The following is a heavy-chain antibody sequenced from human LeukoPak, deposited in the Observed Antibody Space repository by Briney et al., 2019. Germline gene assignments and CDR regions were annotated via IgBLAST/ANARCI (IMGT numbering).Heavy chain of an antibody. V-gene: IGHV3-9*01. CDR2: ISWNSGSI. Sequence: GGSLRLPCAASGFTFDDYAMHWVRQAPGKGLEWVSGISWNSGSIGYADSVKGRFTISRDNAKNSLFLQMNSLRAEDTALYYCAKGRAVARSWFDPWGQGTLVTVSS. CDR1: GFTFDDYA. CDR3: AKGRAVARSWFDP. J-gene: IGHJ5*02.